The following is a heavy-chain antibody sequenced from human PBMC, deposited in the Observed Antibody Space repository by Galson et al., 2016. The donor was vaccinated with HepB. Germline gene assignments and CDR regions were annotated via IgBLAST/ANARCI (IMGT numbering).Heavy chain of an antibody. CDR3: ANPRG. V-gene: IGHV3-7*03. J-gene: IGHJ4*02. Sequence: SLRLSCAASGFTFSSHWMHWVRQAPGKGLEWVANINQDGGEKYYVDSVKGRFTIFRDKAKTSLYLQMNSLRAEDTAVFYCANPRGWGQGTLVTVSS. CDR2: INQDGGEK. CDR1: GFTFSSHW.